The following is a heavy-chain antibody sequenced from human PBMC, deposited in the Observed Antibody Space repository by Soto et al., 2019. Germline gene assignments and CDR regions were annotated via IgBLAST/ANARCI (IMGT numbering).Heavy chain of an antibody. CDR2: IIAMFGPA. Sequence: ASVKVSCKASGGTLTIGSHGISWVRQDPGQGLEWMGGIIAMFGPANYAQKFQGRVTITSDESTSTSYMELRSLRSEDTAVYYCGVHIWGSDRLLNHGMDVWGQGTAVTVSS. CDR1: GGTLTIGSHG. D-gene: IGHD3-16*02. V-gene: IGHV1-69*13. J-gene: IGHJ6*02. CDR3: GVHIWGSDRLLNHGMDV.